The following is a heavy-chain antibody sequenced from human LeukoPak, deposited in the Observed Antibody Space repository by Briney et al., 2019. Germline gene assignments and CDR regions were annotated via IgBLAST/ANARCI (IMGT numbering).Heavy chain of an antibody. J-gene: IGHJ4*02. Sequence: SETLSLTCDVSGYSISSAYYWGWIRQPPGKGLEWIGSIYRSGSIYYNPSLNSRVTISVDTSKNQFSLKLTSVTATDTAMYYCASAVYTSGFDSWGQGALVTVSS. D-gene: IGHD6-19*01. CDR1: GYSISSAYY. CDR2: IYRSGSI. CDR3: ASAVYTSGFDS. V-gene: IGHV4-38-2*01.